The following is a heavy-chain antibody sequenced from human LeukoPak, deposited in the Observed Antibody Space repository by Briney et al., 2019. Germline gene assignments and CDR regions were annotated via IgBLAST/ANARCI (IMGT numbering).Heavy chain of an antibody. CDR2: IYYSGST. J-gene: IGHJ4*02. Sequence: AGGSLRLSCAASGFTFSDYYMSWIRQPPGKGLEWIGSIYYSGSTYYNPSLKSRVTISVDTSKNQFSLKLSSVTAADTAVYYCARDRDMAAAGETSMNDYWGQGTLVTVSS. D-gene: IGHD6-13*01. V-gene: IGHV4-38-2*02. CDR1: GFTFSDYY. CDR3: ARDRDMAAAGETSMNDY.